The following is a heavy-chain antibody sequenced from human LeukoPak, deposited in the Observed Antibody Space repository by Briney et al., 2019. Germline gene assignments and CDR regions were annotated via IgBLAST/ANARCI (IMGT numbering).Heavy chain of an antibody. CDR3: ARSIYDFWSGYSLGAFDI. V-gene: IGHV4-30-4*01. J-gene: IGHJ3*02. D-gene: IGHD3-3*01. CDR2: IYYSGST. Sequence: SQTLSPTCTVSGGSISSGDYYWSWIRQPPGKGLEWIGYIYYSGSTYYNPSLKSRVTISVDTSKNQFSLKLSSVTAADTAVYYCARSIYDFWSGYSLGAFDIWGQGTMVTVSS. CDR1: GGSISSGDYY.